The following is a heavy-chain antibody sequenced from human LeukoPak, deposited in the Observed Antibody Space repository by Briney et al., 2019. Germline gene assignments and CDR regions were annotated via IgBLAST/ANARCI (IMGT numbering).Heavy chain of an antibody. D-gene: IGHD6-6*01. J-gene: IGHJ3*02. Sequence: PGGSLRLSCAASGFTFSNYAMHWVRQTPGKGLEWVAVISYDGTNKYYADSVKGRLTISRDNSKNTLSLQMNSLRTEDTAVYCCARGHLSSLFDIWGQGTMVTVSS. CDR1: GFTFSNYA. V-gene: IGHV3-30-3*01. CDR2: ISYDGTNK. CDR3: ARGHLSSLFDI.